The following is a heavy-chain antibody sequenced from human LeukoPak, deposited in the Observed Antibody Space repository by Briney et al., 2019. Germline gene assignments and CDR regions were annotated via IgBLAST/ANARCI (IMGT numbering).Heavy chain of an antibody. CDR1: GYTFISYD. CDR2: ISAYNGNT. J-gene: IGHJ6*03. CDR3: ARGVTARGFYYYMDV. V-gene: IGHV1-18*01. Sequence: ASVKVSCKASGYTFISYDITWVRQAPGQGLQWMGWISAYNGNTNYAQKLQGRVTMTTDTSTSTAYMELRSLRSDDTAVYYCARGVTARGFYYYMDVWGKGTTVTISS. D-gene: IGHD2-21*02.